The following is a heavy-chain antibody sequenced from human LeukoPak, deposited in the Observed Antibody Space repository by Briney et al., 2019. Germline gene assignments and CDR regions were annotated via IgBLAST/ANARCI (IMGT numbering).Heavy chain of an antibody. CDR3: ARNTYGSGRSPFDY. CDR1: GYTFTSYG. Sequence: ASVKVSCKASGYTFTSYGISWVRQAPGQGLEWMGWISAYNGNTNYAQKLQGRVTMTTDTSTSTAYMELRSLRSDDTAVYYCARNTYGSGRSPFDYWGQGTLVTVSS. V-gene: IGHV1-18*01. J-gene: IGHJ4*02. D-gene: IGHD3-10*01. CDR2: ISAYNGNT.